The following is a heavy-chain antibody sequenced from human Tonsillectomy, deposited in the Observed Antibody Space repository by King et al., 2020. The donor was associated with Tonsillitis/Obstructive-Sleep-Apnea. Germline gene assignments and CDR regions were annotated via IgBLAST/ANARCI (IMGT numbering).Heavy chain of an antibody. CDR2: MYYSGST. V-gene: IGHV4-39*01. D-gene: IGHD3-22*01. CDR1: GGSISSSNY. CDR3: ARSPPDSSGYYLRKFDY. J-gene: IGHJ4*02. Sequence: QLQLQESGPGLVKPSETLSLTCTVSGGSISSSNYWGWIRQPPGKGLEWIGSMYYSGSTYYNPSLKSRVTISVDTSKNQFSLKLSSVTAADTAVYYCARSPPDSSGYYLRKFDYWGQGTLVTVSS.